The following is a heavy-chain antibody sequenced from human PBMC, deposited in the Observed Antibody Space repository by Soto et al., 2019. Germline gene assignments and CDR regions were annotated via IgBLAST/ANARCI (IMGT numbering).Heavy chain of an antibody. D-gene: IGHD2-2*01. J-gene: IGHJ5*02. CDR2: ISVYNGNT. Sequence: QVPLVQSGVEVEKPGASVKVSCKASGYTFTSYGISWVRQAPGQGLEWMAWISVYNGNTYYAQERQGRVTMTTDTSTSTVYMELRSLSFDDTAVYYCTRAPYWSSTSCYGNWFDPWGQGTLVIVSS. CDR3: TRAPYWSSTSCYGNWFDP. V-gene: IGHV1-18*04. CDR1: GYTFTSYG.